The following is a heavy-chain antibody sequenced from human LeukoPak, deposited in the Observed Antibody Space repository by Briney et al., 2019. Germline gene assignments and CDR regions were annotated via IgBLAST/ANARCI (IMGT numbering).Heavy chain of an antibody. Sequence: KPGGSLRLSCAASGFTFSSYSMTWVRQAPGKGLEWVSSISSSSSYIYYADSVKGRFTISRDNAKNSLYLQMNSLRAEDTAVYYCARALYDFWSGYYTGRIYGMDVWGQGTTVTVSS. CDR2: ISSSSSYI. V-gene: IGHV3-21*01. CDR1: GFTFSSYS. J-gene: IGHJ6*02. D-gene: IGHD3-3*01. CDR3: ARALYDFWSGYYTGRIYGMDV.